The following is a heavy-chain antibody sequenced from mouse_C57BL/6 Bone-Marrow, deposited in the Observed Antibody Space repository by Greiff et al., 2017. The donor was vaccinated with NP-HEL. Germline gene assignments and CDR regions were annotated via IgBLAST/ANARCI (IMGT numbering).Heavy chain of an antibody. Sequence: QVQLQQPGAELVKPGASVKLSCKASGYTFTSYWMHWVKQRPGQGLEWIGWIYPHSGGTKYNEKFKSKATLTADKPSSTAYLPLSSLTSEDSAGYYCARSGWDGGFADWGTGTLVTVAA. D-gene: IGHD4-1*01. CDR3: ARSGWDGGFAD. CDR2: IYPHSGGT. CDR1: GYTFTSYW. J-gene: IGHJ3*01. V-gene: IGHV1-72*01.